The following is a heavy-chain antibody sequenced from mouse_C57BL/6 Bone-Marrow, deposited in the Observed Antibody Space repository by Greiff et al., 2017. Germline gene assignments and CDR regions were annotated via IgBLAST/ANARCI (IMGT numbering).Heavy chain of an antibody. Sequence: EVQRVESGGDLVKPGGSLKLSCAASGFTFSSYGMSWVRQTPDKRLEWVATISSGGSYTYYPDSVKGRFTISRDNAKNTLYLQMSSLKSEDTAMYYCARHTATRDYYAMDYWGQGTSVTVSS. D-gene: IGHD3-3*01. CDR3: ARHTATRDYYAMDY. CDR1: GFTFSSYG. J-gene: IGHJ4*01. V-gene: IGHV5-6*01. CDR2: ISSGGSYT.